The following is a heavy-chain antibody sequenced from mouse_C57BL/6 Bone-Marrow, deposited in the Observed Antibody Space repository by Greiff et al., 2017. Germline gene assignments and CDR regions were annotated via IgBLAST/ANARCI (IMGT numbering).Heavy chain of an antibody. Sequence: VQLQESGAELARPGASVKLSCKASGYTFTSYGISWVKQRTGQGLEWIGEVYPRSGNTYYNEKFKGKATLTADKSSSTAYMELRSLTSEDSAVYFCARGIYYYGSSPYFDYWGQGTTLTVSS. J-gene: IGHJ2*01. CDR3: ARGIYYYGSSPYFDY. D-gene: IGHD1-1*01. CDR2: VYPRSGNT. CDR1: GYTFTSYG. V-gene: IGHV1-81*01.